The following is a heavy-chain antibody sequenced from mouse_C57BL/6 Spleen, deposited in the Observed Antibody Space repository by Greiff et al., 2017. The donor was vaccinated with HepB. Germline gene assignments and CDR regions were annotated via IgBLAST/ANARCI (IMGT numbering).Heavy chain of an antibody. CDR3: ARDLDSSYAMDY. Sequence: DVKLQESGGGLVKPGGSLKLSCAASGFTFSSYAMSWVRQTPEKRLEWVATISDGGSYTYYPDNVKGRFTISRDNAKNNLYLQMSHLKSEDTAMYYCARDLDSSYAMDYWPQGTSVTVSS. CDR2: ISDGGSYT. D-gene: IGHD2-12*01. J-gene: IGHJ4*01. CDR1: GFTFSSYA. V-gene: IGHV5-4*01.